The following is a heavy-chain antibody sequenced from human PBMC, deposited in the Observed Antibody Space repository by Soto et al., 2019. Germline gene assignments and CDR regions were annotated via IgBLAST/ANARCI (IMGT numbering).Heavy chain of an antibody. Sequence: PVGSLRLSCAASGFTFSSYAMSWVRQAPGKGLEWVSAISGSGGSTYYADSVKGRFTISRDNSKNTLYLQMNSLRAEDTAVYYCARTGLYDILTGYSPCDYWGQGTLVTVSS. CDR1: GFTFSSYA. D-gene: IGHD3-9*01. V-gene: IGHV3-23*01. J-gene: IGHJ4*02. CDR2: ISGSGGST. CDR3: ARTGLYDILTGYSPCDY.